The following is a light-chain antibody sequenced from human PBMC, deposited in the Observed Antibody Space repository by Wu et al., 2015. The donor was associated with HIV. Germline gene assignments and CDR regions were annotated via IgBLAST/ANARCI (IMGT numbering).Light chain of an antibody. CDR1: QSISTW. J-gene: IGKJ4*01. Sequence: DIQMTQSPSTLSASVGDRVTITCRASQSISTWLAWYQQKPGKAPKLLISQASTLESEVPSRFSGSGSGTQFTLTISSLQPDDYATYYCQHYLSYSTFGGGTKVEIK. V-gene: IGKV1-5*03. CDR3: QHYLSYST. CDR2: QAS.